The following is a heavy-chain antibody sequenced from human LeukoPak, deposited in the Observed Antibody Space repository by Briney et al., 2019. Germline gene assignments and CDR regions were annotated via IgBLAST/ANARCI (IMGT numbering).Heavy chain of an antibody. J-gene: IGHJ4*02. Sequence: ASVRVSCKASGYTFTSYGISWVRQALGQGLEWMGWISAYNGNTNYAQKLQGRVTMTTDTSTSTAYMELRSLRSDDTAVYYCARTSDLGYCSGGSCYSGDYWGQGTLVTVSS. D-gene: IGHD2-15*01. CDR3: ARTSDLGYCSGGSCYSGDY. CDR2: ISAYNGNT. V-gene: IGHV1-18*01. CDR1: GYTFTSYG.